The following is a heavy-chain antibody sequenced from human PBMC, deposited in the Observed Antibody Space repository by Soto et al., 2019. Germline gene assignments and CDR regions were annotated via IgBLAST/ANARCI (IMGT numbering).Heavy chain of an antibody. CDR1: GYTFTSYG. CDR2: ISAYNGNT. CDR3: ARSHYDFWSGYYNKGIDY. Sequence: ASVKVSCKASGYTFTSYGISWVRQAPGQGLEWMGWISAYNGNTNYAQKLQGRVTRTTDTSTSTAYMELRSLSSDDTAVYYCARSHYDFWSGYYNKGIDYWGQGTLVTVSS. J-gene: IGHJ4*02. V-gene: IGHV1-18*01. D-gene: IGHD3-3*01.